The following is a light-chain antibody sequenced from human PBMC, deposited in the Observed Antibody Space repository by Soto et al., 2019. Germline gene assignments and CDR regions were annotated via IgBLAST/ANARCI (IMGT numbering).Light chain of an antibody. CDR3: QQSDRFPYT. V-gene: IGKV3-20*01. J-gene: IGKJ2*01. CDR1: QSISSNF. CDR2: GAS. Sequence: EIVLTQSPGTLSLSAGERATLSCRASQSISSNFLAWYQHKPGQAPRLLIYGASSRAAGIPDRFSGSGSGTDFTLTISGLEPEESAVYYCQQSDRFPYTFGQGTKLEIK.